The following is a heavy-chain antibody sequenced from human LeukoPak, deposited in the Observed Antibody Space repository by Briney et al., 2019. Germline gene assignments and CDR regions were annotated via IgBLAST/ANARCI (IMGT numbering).Heavy chain of an antibody. CDR1: GFIFSSNS. CDR2: ISSSSSTI. Sequence: GGSLRLSCAASGFIFSSNSMNWVRQAPGKGPEWVSYISSSSSTIYYADSVKGRFTISRDNAKNSLYLQMNSLGAEDTAVYYCATSGYSNIDYWGQGTLVTVSS. CDR3: ATSGYSNIDY. J-gene: IGHJ4*02. D-gene: IGHD4-11*01. V-gene: IGHV3-48*04.